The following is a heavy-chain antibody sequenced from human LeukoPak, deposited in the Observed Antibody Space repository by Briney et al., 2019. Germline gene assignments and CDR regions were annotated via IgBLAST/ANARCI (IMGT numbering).Heavy chain of an antibody. J-gene: IGHJ4*02. Sequence: GSLRLSCAASGFTFDDYTMHWVRQAPGKGLGWGSLISWDGGSTYFADSVKGRFTISRDNSKNSLYLQMNSLRTEDPALYYCAKGTAMVEYYFDYWGQGTLVTVSS. CDR3: AKGTAMVEYYFDY. V-gene: IGHV3-43*01. CDR1: GFTFDDYT. D-gene: IGHD5-18*01. CDR2: ISWDGGST.